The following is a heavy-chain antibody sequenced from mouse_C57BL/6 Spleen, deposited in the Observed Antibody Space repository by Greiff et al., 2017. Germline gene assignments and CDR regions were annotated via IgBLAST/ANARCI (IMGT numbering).Heavy chain of an antibody. CDR3: ARNSPFITTVVDY. V-gene: IGHV1-80*01. J-gene: IGHJ2*01. D-gene: IGHD1-1*01. CDR2: IYPGDGDT. CDR1: GYAFSSYW. Sequence: VQLQQSGAELVKPGASVKISCKASGYAFSSYWMNWVKQRPGKGLEWIGQIYPGDGDTNYNGKFKGKATLTADKSSSTAYMQLSSLTSEDSAVXFCARNSPFITTVVDYWGQGTTLTVSS.